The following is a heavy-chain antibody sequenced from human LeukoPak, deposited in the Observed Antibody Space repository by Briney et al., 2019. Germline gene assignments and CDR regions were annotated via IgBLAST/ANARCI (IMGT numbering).Heavy chain of an antibody. Sequence: SETLSLTCTVSGGSISSYYWSWIRQPPGKGLEWIGYIYYSGSTSYNPSLKSRVTMSVDTSKNQFSLKLSSVTAADTAVYYCARSPRMVLWFGELLGNFDYWGQGTLVTVSS. V-gene: IGHV4-59*08. J-gene: IGHJ4*02. D-gene: IGHD3-10*01. CDR3: ARSPRMVLWFGELLGNFDY. CDR2: IYYSGST. CDR1: GGSISSYY.